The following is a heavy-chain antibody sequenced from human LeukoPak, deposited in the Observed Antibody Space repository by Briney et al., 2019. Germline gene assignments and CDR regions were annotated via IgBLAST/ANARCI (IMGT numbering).Heavy chain of an antibody. V-gene: IGHV4-61*01. CDR2: IYSSGST. CDR3: ASVGDGSGSCSFVPDRLPLASDI. Sequence: SETLSLTCTVSGGSVSSGSYYWSWIRQPPGKGLEWIGHIYSSGSTNYNPSLKSRVTISVDTSKNQFSLKLSSVTAADTAVYYCASVGDGSGSCSFVPDRLPLASDIWGQGTMVTVSS. J-gene: IGHJ3*02. CDR1: GGSVSSGSYY. D-gene: IGHD3-10*01.